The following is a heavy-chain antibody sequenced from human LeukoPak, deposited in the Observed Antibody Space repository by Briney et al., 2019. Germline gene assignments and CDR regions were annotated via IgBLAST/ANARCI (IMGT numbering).Heavy chain of an antibody. Sequence: GGSLRLSCAASGFTFSSYAMSWVRQAPGKGLEWVSAISGSGGSTYYADSVKGRFTISRDNSKNTLYLQMDSLRAEDTAVYYCAKDRDSSGYCDYWGQGTLVTVSS. CDR1: GFTFSSYA. V-gene: IGHV3-23*01. D-gene: IGHD3-22*01. J-gene: IGHJ4*02. CDR2: ISGSGGST. CDR3: AKDRDSSGYCDY.